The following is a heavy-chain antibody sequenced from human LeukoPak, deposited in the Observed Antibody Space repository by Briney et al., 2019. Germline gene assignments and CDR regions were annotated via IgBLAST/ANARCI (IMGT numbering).Heavy chain of an antibody. CDR3: AKDPESYYYDSSGSENWFDP. CDR1: GFTFSSYA. J-gene: IGHJ5*02. D-gene: IGHD3-22*01. CDR2: ISGSGGST. Sequence: GGSLRLSCAASGFTFSSYAMSWVRQAPGKGLEWVSAISGSGGSTYYADSVKGRFTISRDNSKNTLYLQMNSLRAEDTAVYYCAKDPESYYYDSSGSENWFDPWGQGTLVTGSS. V-gene: IGHV3-23*01.